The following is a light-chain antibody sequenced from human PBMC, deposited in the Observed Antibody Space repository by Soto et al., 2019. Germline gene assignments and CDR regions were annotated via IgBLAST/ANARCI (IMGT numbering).Light chain of an antibody. J-gene: IGKJ1*01. CDR1: QSISSW. Sequence: DIPMTQSPSTLSASVGDRVTITCRASQSISSWLAWYQQKPGKAPKLLIYDASILESGVPSRFSGSGSGTEFTLSISSLQPDDFATYYCQQYDSQGTFGQGTKVEIK. CDR3: QQYDSQGT. CDR2: DAS. V-gene: IGKV1-5*01.